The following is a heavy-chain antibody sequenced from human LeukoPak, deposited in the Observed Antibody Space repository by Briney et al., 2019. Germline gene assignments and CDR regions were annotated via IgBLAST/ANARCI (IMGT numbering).Heavy chain of an antibody. Sequence: SSETLSLTCTVSGGSISSYCWTWIRQPAGKGLEWIGRTHTSGSTNYNPSLKSRVTMSVDTSKNQFSLKLTSVTAADTAVYYCARDTYYYGSGTYYFNYWGQGTLVTVSS. CDR2: THTSGST. CDR1: GGSISSYC. V-gene: IGHV4-4*07. J-gene: IGHJ4*02. D-gene: IGHD3-10*01. CDR3: ARDTYYYGSGTYYFNY.